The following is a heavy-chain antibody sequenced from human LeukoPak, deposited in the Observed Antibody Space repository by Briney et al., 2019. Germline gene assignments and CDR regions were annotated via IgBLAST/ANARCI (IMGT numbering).Heavy chain of an antibody. V-gene: IGHV5-51*01. CDR2: IYPGDSDT. Sequence: GESLKISCKGSRYTFTTYWIGWVRQMPGKGLEWMGIIYPGDSDTRYSPSFQGQVTISADKSISTAYLQWSSLKASDTAMYYCARVVWDYYDSSGHYFDYWGQGTLVTVSS. CDR1: RYTFTTYW. CDR3: ARVVWDYYDSSGHYFDY. J-gene: IGHJ4*02. D-gene: IGHD3-22*01.